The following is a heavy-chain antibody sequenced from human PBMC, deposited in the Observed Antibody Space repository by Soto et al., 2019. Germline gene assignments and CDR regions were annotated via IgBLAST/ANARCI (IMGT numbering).Heavy chain of an antibody. CDR3: AKDLSGDFDWLLSGFGYFDY. D-gene: IGHD3-9*01. CDR2: ISGSGGST. Sequence: GGSLRLSCAASGFTFSSYAMSWVRQAPGKGLEWVSAISGSGGSTYYADSVKGRFTISRDNSKNTLYLQMNSLRAEDTAVYYCAKDLSGDFDWLLSGFGYFDYWGQGTLVTVSS. CDR1: GFTFSSYA. J-gene: IGHJ4*02. V-gene: IGHV3-23*01.